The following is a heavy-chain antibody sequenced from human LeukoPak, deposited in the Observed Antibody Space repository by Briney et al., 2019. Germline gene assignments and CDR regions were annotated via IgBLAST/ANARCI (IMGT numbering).Heavy chain of an antibody. V-gene: IGHV4-30-4*08. D-gene: IGHD5-12*01. CDR2: IYYSGST. Sequence: PSETLSLTCTVSGGSISSGDYYWSWIRQPPGKGLEWIGYIYYSGSTYYNPSLKSRVTISVDTSKNQFSLKLSSVTAADTAVYYCARGGGKSGPILYYYYMDVWGKGTTVTVSS. J-gene: IGHJ6*03. CDR3: ARGGGKSGPILYYYYMDV. CDR1: GGSISSGDYY.